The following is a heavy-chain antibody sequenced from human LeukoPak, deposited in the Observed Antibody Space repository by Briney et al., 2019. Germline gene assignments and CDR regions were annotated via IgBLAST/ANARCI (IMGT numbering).Heavy chain of an antibody. V-gene: IGHV3-48*03. CDR1: GFTFSSYE. CDR3: ARETDSNLDY. D-gene: IGHD1-14*01. J-gene: IGHJ4*02. Sequence: PGGSLRLSCAASGFTFSSYEMNWVRQAPGKGLEWVSYISSSGSTIYYADSVKGRFTISRDNAENSLSLQMNSLRAEDTAVYSCARETDSNLDYWGQGTLVTVSS. CDR2: ISSSGSTI.